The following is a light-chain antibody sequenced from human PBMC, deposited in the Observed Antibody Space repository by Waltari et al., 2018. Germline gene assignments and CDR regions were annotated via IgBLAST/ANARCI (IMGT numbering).Light chain of an antibody. CDR3: QQFYNYPPT. V-gene: IGKV1D-13*01. CDR2: DAS. J-gene: IGKJ5*01. Sequence: AIQLTQSPPSLSASVGDSVTIACRASQAISSSLVWYQQKPGKAPKRLIYDASTLENGVPSRFSGSGSGTDFTLTISSLQPEDFSTYHCQQFYNYPPTFGQGTRLEIK. CDR1: QAISSS.